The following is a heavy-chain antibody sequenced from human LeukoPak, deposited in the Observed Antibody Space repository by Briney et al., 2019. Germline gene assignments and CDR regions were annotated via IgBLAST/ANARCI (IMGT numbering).Heavy chain of an antibody. Sequence: ASVKFSCKASGYTFTSYDINWVRQATGQGLEWMGWMNPNSGNTGYAQKFQGRVTITRNTFISTAYMELSSLRSEDTAVYYCASAKLLNAFDIWGQGTMVTVSS. V-gene: IGHV1-8*03. CDR1: GYTFTSYD. CDR2: MNPNSGNT. CDR3: ASAKLLNAFDI. J-gene: IGHJ3*02. D-gene: IGHD2-21*02.